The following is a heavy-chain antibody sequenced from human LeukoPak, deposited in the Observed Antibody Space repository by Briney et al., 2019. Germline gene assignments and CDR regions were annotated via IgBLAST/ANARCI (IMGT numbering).Heavy chain of an antibody. CDR3: ARLYLDSSLFDL. D-gene: IGHD2-21*01. V-gene: IGHV3-7*01. Sequence: QPGGSLRLSCAASGFTFTNYWMGWVRQAPGKGLEWVANIKQDGREKYYVDSVKGRFTISRDNAKDSLYLQMNSLRVEDTALYYCARLYLDSSLFDLRGQGTLVTVSS. J-gene: IGHJ4*02. CDR1: GFTFTNYW. CDR2: IKQDGREK.